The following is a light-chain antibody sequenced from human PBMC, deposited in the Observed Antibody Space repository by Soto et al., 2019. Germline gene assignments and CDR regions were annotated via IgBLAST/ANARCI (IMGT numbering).Light chain of an antibody. V-gene: IGKV1-39*01. J-gene: IGKJ4*01. CDR3: QQTNINPLP. CDR1: QSISTY. CDR2: GAS. Sequence: DIQMTQSPSSLSASVGDRVTITCRASQSISTYLHWYQQKPGKAPRLLIFGASNLQSGVSSRFSGSGSGTDFTLTIISLQHDDFATYFCQQTNINPLPFGGGTKVEVK.